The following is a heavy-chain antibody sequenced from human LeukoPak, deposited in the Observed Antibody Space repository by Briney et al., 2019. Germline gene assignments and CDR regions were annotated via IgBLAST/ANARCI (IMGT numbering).Heavy chain of an antibody. J-gene: IGHJ4*02. Sequence: GGSLRLSCAASGFTFSSYSMNWVRQAAGKGLEWVSSISSSSSYIYYADSVKGRFTISRDNAKNSLYLQMNSLRAEDTAVYYCARDQGYSYGYGYFDYWGQGTLVTVSS. CDR3: ARDQGYSYGYGYFDY. V-gene: IGHV3-21*01. CDR1: GFTFSSYS. CDR2: ISSSSSYI. D-gene: IGHD5-18*01.